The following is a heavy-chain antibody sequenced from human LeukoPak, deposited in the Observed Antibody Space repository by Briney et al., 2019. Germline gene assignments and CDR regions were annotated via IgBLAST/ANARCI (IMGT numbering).Heavy chain of an antibody. CDR1: GGSVSSGSHY. CDR2: INDSGST. CDR3: ARAVVLYYFDY. J-gene: IGHJ4*02. D-gene: IGHD3-22*01. Sequence: SETLSLTCTVSGGSVSSGSHYWSWIRQPPGKRLKWIGYINDSGSTSYNPSLKSRVTISVDTSQNQFSLKLTSVTAADTAVYYCARAVVLYYFDYWGQGTLVTVSS. V-gene: IGHV4-61*01.